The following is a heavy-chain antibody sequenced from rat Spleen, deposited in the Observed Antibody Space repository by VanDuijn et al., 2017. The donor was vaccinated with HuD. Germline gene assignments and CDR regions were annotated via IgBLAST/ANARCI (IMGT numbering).Heavy chain of an antibody. CDR2: ISSGGHT. CDR3: TRDTMEGWFAY. D-gene: IGHD1-11*01. J-gene: IGHJ2*01. Sequence: QVQLKESGPGLVQPSQTLSLTCTVSGFSLTSNGVSWVRQPPGKGLEWIATISSGGHTYYNSPLKSRLSISRDTSKSQLFLKMVSLQTDDTGTYYCTRDTMEGWFAYWGQGVMVTVSS. V-gene: IGHV2S12*01. CDR1: GFSLTSNG.